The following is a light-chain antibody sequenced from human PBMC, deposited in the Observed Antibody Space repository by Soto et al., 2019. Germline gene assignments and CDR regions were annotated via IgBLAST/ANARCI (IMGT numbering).Light chain of an antibody. Sequence: EIVMTQSPATLSVSPGERATLSCRASQSVSSKLAWYQQKPGQAPRLLIYRASTRATGIPARISGSGSGTDFTLTISSLQSEDFAVYYCQQYNDWPTITFGQGTRLEI. CDR2: RAS. CDR3: QQYNDWPTIT. V-gene: IGKV3-15*01. J-gene: IGKJ5*01. CDR1: QSVSSK.